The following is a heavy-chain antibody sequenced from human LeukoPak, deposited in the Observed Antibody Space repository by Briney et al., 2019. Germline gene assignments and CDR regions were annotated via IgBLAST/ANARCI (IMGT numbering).Heavy chain of an antibody. CDR1: GFTFSSYA. CDR3: ANPGIAVAGSEDY. Sequence: GGSLRLSCAASGFTFSSYAMSWIRQAPGKGLEWVSAISGSGGSTYYADSVKGRFTISRDNSKNTLYLQMNSLRAEDTAVYYCANPGIAVAGSEDYWGQGTLVTVSS. V-gene: IGHV3-23*01. J-gene: IGHJ4*02. CDR2: ISGSGGST. D-gene: IGHD6-19*01.